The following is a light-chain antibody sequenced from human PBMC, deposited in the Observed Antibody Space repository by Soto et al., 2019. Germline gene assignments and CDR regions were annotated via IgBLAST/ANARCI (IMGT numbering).Light chain of an antibody. CDR2: EVS. CDR1: SSDVGNYNL. V-gene: IGLV2-8*01. J-gene: IGLJ2*01. Sequence: QFALTQPPSASGSPGQSVTISCTGTSSDVGNYNLVSWYQQHPGKAPKLMIYEVSKRPSGVPDRFSGSKSGNTASLTVSGLRAEDEADYYCSSYAGINTVVFGGGTKLTVL. CDR3: SSYAGINTVV.